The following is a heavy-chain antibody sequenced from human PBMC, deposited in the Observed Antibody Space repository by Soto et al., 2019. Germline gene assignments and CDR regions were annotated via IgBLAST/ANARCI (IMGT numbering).Heavy chain of an antibody. CDR2: INIYSGDA. CDR1: GYTFTSYG. J-gene: IGHJ4*02. CDR3: ARELYYYDNSGLAY. D-gene: IGHD3-22*01. Sequence: QVRLEQSGPEVKKTGASVKVSCKASGYTFTSYGISWVRQAPGQGLEWMGWINIYSGDANYAQSFQDRVTMTRDTPTNTVYMEMRTLRSDDTAVYYCARELYYYDNSGLAYWGQGTLVTVSS. V-gene: IGHV1-18*01.